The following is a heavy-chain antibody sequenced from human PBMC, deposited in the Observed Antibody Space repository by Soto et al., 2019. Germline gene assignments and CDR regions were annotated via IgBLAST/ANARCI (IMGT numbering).Heavy chain of an antibody. Sequence: QVQLQQWGAGLLKPSETLSLTCAVFGRSVNSGNYYWSWIRQPPGKGLAWIGEMSHSGGTHFNPSLKSRVTITVDTSKNQFSLKMSSVTAADTALYYCARVERGTATTVVDAFDIWGPGTMVTVSS. CDR2: MSHSGGT. D-gene: IGHD1-1*01. CDR1: GRSVNSGNYY. V-gene: IGHV4-34*01. J-gene: IGHJ3*02. CDR3: ARVERGTATTVVDAFDI.